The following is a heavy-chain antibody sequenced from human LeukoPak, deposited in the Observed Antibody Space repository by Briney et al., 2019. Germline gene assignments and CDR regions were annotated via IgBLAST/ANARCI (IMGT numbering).Heavy chain of an antibody. V-gene: IGHV3-48*03. Sequence: GGSLRLSCVASGFTFSSYEMNWVRQAPGKGLEWVSYISSSGSTTYYGDSVKGRFTISRDNAKNSLYLQMNSLRAEDTAVYYCARDSLGGSYYRHWGQGTLVTVSS. CDR1: GFTFSSYE. CDR3: ARDSLGGSYYRH. CDR2: ISSSGSTT. D-gene: IGHD1-26*01. J-gene: IGHJ4*02.